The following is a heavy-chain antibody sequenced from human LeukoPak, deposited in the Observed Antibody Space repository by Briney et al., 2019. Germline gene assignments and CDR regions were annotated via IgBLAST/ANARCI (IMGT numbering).Heavy chain of an antibody. J-gene: IGHJ4*02. D-gene: IGHD2-21*01. CDR3: AKAPVTSCRGAYCYPFDS. Sequence: GGSLRLSCAASGFTLSTYDMIWVRQTPGKGLEWVAATSSSDAGTYHADSVRGRFTISRDNSKNTLYLQMNSLRAEDAAVYFCAKAPVTSCRGAYCYPFDSWGQGTRVTVSS. CDR1: GFTLSTYD. V-gene: IGHV3-23*01. CDR2: TSSSDAGT.